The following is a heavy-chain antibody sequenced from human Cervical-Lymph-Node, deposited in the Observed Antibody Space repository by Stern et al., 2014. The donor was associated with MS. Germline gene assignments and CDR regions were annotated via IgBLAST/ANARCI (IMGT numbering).Heavy chain of an antibody. J-gene: IGHJ4*02. CDR2: IRSKTNSYTA. CDR1: GILFRGAS. D-gene: IGHD3-10*01. CDR3: VSDGSGWRN. Sequence: EVQLVESGGGLVQPGGSLKLSCAAPGILFRGASMHWVRQTSGKGLEWIGRIRSKTNSYTATYTASVKGRFTISRDDSKSTTYLQMNSLKTEDTAVYYCVSDGSGWRNWGQGTLVTVSS. V-gene: IGHV3-73*01.